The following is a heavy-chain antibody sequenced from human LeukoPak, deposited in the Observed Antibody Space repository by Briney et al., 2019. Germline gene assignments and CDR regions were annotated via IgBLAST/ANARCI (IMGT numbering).Heavy chain of an antibody. CDR1: GFTFSSYA. V-gene: IGHV3-30*04. CDR2: ISYGGSYK. CDR3: ARDPITMVRGVTISYYYYYYMDV. J-gene: IGHJ6*03. D-gene: IGHD3-10*01. Sequence: GGSLRLSCAASGFTFSSYAMHWVRQAPGKGLEGVAVISYGGSYKKCADSVKGRCTISRDNAKNTLYLQVKTLRGGDTAVYYCARDPITMVRGVTISYYYYYYMDVCGKGPTVTVSS.